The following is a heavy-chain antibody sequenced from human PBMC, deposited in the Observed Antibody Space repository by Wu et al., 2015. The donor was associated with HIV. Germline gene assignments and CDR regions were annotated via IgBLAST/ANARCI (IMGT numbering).Heavy chain of an antibody. CDR2: INPKSGAT. J-gene: IGHJ4*02. D-gene: IGHD1-26*01. CDR1: GYTFSDYY. V-gene: IGHV1-2*02. CDR3: ARPRYSGNYHLDY. Sequence: QVQLVQSGAEVKKPGASVKVSCKASGYTFSDYYMHWVRQAPGQGFEWMGWINPKSGATNYAQNFQGRVTMTRDTSISTAYMELNRLTSDDTAVYFCARPRYSGNYHLDYWGQGTLVTVSS.